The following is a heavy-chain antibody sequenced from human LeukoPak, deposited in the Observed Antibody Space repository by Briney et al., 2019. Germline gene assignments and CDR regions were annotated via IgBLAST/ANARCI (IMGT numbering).Heavy chain of an antibody. J-gene: IGHJ4*02. V-gene: IGHV3-48*01. Sequence: AGGSLRLSCAASGFTFSSYSMNWVRQAPGKGLEWVSYISSSSSTIYYADSVKGRFTISRDNAKNSLYLQMNSLRAEDTAVYYCARGPAYVAVAGFYYFDYWGQGTLVTVSS. CDR3: ARGPAYVAVAGFYYFDY. D-gene: IGHD6-19*01. CDR1: GFTFSSYS. CDR2: ISSSSSTI.